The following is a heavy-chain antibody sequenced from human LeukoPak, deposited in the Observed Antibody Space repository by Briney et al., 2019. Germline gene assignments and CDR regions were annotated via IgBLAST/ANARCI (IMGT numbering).Heavy chain of an antibody. V-gene: IGHV3-7*01. CDR1: GFTFGNYW. CDR2: IKEDGSDK. J-gene: IGHJ4*02. CDR3: ARDTYRFDDY. Sequence: PGGSLRLSCAASGFTFGNYWMSWVRQAPGKGLEWVASIKEDGSDKYYVDSVKGRFTISRDNAKNSLYLQMDSLRADDTAVYYCARDTYRFDDYWGQGTLVTVSS.